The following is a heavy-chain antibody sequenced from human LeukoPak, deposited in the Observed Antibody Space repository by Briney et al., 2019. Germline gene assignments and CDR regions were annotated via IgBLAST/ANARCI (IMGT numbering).Heavy chain of an antibody. D-gene: IGHD4-11*01. CDR1: GFTFSTYE. CDR2: ISSGGSSI. J-gene: IGHJ4*02. Sequence: GGSLRLSCAVSGFTFSTYEMNWVRQAPGKGLEWVSYISSGGSSIHYADSVKGRFTISRDNAKNSLYLQMNSLRAEDTAVYYCAKDSYSKGDYWGQGTLVTVSS. CDR3: AKDSYSKGDY. V-gene: IGHV3-48*03.